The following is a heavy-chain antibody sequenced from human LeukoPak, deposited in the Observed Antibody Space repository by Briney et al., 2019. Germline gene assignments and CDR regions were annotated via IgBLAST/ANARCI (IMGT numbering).Heavy chain of an antibody. CDR2: ISWDGGST. J-gene: IGHJ4*02. CDR3: AKDIDIYNWNGGFDY. Sequence: PGGSLRLSCAASGFTFDDYAMHWVRQAPGKGLEWVSLISWDGGSTYHADSVKGRFTISRDNSKNSLYLQMNSLRAEDTALYYCAKDIDIYNWNGGFDYWGQGTLVTVSS. CDR1: GFTFDDYA. D-gene: IGHD1-20*01. V-gene: IGHV3-43D*03.